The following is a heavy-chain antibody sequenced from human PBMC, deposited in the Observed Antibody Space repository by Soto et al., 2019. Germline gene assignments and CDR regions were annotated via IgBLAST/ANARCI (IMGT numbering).Heavy chain of an antibody. Sequence: PSDTLSLTCSVYGGSFRGYYWSWIRQPPGKGLEWIGEINHSGSTNYNPSLKSRVTISVDTSKNQFSLKLSSVTAADTAVYYCARTPIGLGWYPITWGQGTLVTVSS. CDR3: ARTPIGLGWYPIT. CDR2: INHSGST. V-gene: IGHV4-34*01. CDR1: GGSFRGYY. D-gene: IGHD2-21*01. J-gene: IGHJ5*02.